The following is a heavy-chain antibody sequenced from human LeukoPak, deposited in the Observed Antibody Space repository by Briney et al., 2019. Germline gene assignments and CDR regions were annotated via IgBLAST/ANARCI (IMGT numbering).Heavy chain of an antibody. CDR2: ISGSGSSI. V-gene: IGHV3-23*01. CDR1: GFTFSTYA. D-gene: IGHD3-10*01. Sequence: GSLRLSCAASGFTFSTYAMTWVRQAPGKGPEWFSVISGSGSSIHYADSVKGRFTISRDNSKNTLYLQMNTLRAEDTAVYYCAKDEDYHDSGSYYDALDIWGQGTMVTVSS. CDR3: AKDEDYHDSGSYYDALDI. J-gene: IGHJ3*02.